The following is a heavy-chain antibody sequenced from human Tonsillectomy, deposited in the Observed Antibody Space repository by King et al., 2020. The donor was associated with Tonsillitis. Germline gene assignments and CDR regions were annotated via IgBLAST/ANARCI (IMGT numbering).Heavy chain of an antibody. CDR3: SKNHPYCSSTSCYYYYYMDV. CDR2: ISGSGGST. Sequence: VQLVESGGGLVQPGGSLRLSCAASGFTFSSYAMSWVRQAPGKGLEWVSAISGSGGSTYYADSVKGRFTISRDNSKNTLYLQMNSLRAEDTAVYYWSKNHPYCSSTSCYYYYYMDVWGKGTTVTVSS. D-gene: IGHD2-2*01. CDR1: GFTFSSYA. J-gene: IGHJ6*03. V-gene: IGHV3-23*04.